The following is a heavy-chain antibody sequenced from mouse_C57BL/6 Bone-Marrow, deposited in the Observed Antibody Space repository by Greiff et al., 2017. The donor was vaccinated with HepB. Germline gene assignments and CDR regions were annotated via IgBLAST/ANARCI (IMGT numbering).Heavy chain of an antibody. CDR1: GFNIKNTY. CDR2: IDPANGNT. J-gene: IGHJ4*01. Sequence: EVQLQQSVAELVRPGASVKLSCAASGFNIKNTYMHWVKQRPEQGLEWIGRIDPANGNTKYTPKFQGKATITADTSSNTAYLQLSSLTSEDTAIYYCARTPDSSGPYYAMDYWGQGTSVTVSS. CDR3: ARTPDSSGPYYAMDY. D-gene: IGHD3-2*02. V-gene: IGHV14-3*01.